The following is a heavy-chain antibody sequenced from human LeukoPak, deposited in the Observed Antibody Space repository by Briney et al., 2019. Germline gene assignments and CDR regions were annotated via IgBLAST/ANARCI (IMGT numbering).Heavy chain of an antibody. CDR3: ARLGSGSYHYYNIDV. CDR1: GGSISSYY. Sequence: SETLSLTCTVSGGSISSYYWSWIRQPPGKGLEWIGYIYYSGSTNYNPSLKSRVTISVDTSKNQFSLKLSSVNAADTAVYYCARLGSGSYHYYNIDVWGKGTTVTVSS. CDR2: IYYSGST. J-gene: IGHJ6*03. V-gene: IGHV4-59*01. D-gene: IGHD1-26*01.